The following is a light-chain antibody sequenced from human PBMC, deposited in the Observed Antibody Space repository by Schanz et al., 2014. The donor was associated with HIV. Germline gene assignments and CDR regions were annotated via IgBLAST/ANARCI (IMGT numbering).Light chain of an antibody. CDR3: CSCTNTNTWV. J-gene: IGLJ3*02. Sequence: QSALTQPRSVSGSPGQSVTISCIGTSSDVGGYNYVSWYQQHPGKAPKLVISDFANRPSGISPRFSASKSDNTASLTISGLQAEDEGDYYCCSCTNTNTWVFGGGTKLTVL. CDR2: DFA. V-gene: IGLV2-11*01. CDR1: SSDVGGYNY.